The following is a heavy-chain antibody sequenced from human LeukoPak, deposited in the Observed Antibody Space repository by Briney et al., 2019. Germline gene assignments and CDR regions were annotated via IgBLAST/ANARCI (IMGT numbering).Heavy chain of an antibody. V-gene: IGHV3-11*01. J-gene: IGHJ6*04. D-gene: IGHD3-9*01. Sequence: GGSLRLSCVGSGFTLGDYYMTWIRQAPGKGLEWISYISSASITLYEADSVKGRFTISRDNAKNSVYLQMNSLRADDTAVYYCARGLYYDLLTGYTSYYMDVWGKGTTVTVSS. CDR3: ARGLYYDLLTGYTSYYMDV. CDR1: GFTLGDYY. CDR2: ISSASITL.